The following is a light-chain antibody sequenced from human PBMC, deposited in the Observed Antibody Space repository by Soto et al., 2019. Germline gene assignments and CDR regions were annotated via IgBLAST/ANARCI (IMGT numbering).Light chain of an antibody. CDR2: GAS. Sequence: IVMTQSPATLSVSPGERATLSCRASQSVSSHLAWYQQKPGQAPRLLIYGASIRATGIPPRFSGSGSGTEFTLTISSLQSEDFATYYCQQSYDTTPYTFGQGTKLEVK. V-gene: IGKV3-15*01. J-gene: IGKJ2*01. CDR1: QSVSSH. CDR3: QQSYDTTPYT.